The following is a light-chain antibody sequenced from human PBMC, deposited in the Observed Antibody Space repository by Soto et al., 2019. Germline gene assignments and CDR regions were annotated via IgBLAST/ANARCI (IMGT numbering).Light chain of an antibody. V-gene: IGLV2-14*01. CDR3: TSYTTSSTHWV. J-gene: IGLJ3*02. CDR1: SSDVGGYNY. CDR2: EVS. Sequence: QSALTQPASVSGSPGQSITISCTGTSSDVGGYNYVSWYQQHPGKAPKLMIYEVSNRPSGVSNRFSGSKSGNTASLTISGLQAEDEADYYCTSYTTSSTHWVFGGGTKGPS.